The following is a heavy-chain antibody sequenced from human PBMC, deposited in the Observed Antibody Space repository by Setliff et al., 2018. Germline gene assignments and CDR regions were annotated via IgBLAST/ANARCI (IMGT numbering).Heavy chain of an antibody. CDR3: AREQWLDPPGYYYMDV. J-gene: IGHJ6*03. V-gene: IGHV4-4*07. Sequence: SETLSLTCTVSGGSISSYYWSWIRRPAGKGLEWIGHIYIGGGANYNPSLKSRVTMSIDTSKNQFSLKLNSVTAADMAVYYCAREQWLDPPGYYYMDVWAKGTTVTVSS. CDR1: GGSISSYY. CDR2: IYIGGGA. D-gene: IGHD6-19*01.